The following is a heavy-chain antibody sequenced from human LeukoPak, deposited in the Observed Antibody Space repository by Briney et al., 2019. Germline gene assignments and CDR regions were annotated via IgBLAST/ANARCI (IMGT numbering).Heavy chain of an antibody. CDR3: ARDYYYGSGSYYNIRYGMDV. D-gene: IGHD3-10*01. Sequence: ASVKVSCKASGYTFTSYDINWVRQATGQGLEWMGWMNPNSGNTGYAQKFQGRVTMTRNTSISTAYMELSSLRSEDTAVYYCARDYYYGSGSYYNIRYGMDVWGQGTTVTVSS. CDR1: GYTFTSYD. J-gene: IGHJ6*02. V-gene: IGHV1-8*01. CDR2: MNPNSGNT.